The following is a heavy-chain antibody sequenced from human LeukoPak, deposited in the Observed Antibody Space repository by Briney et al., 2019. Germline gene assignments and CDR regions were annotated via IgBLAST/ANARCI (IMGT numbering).Heavy chain of an antibody. Sequence: SETLSLTCTVSGGSISSYYWSWIRQPAGKGLEWIGRIYTSGSTNYNPSLKSRVTMSVDTSKNQFSLELSSVTAADTAVYYCARVTGAAAGIYYYYYYMDVWGKGTTVTVSS. CDR1: GGSISSYY. J-gene: IGHJ6*03. CDR2: IYTSGST. V-gene: IGHV4-4*07. D-gene: IGHD6-13*01. CDR3: ARVTGAAAGIYYYYYYMDV.